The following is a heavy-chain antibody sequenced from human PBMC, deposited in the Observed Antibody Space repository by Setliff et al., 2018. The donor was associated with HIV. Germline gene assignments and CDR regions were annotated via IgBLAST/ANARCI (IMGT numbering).Heavy chain of an antibody. CDR2: IYSGGST. CDR1: GGPIGGYY. D-gene: IGHD3-10*01. CDR3: ARVRSYGSAYDAFDV. Sequence: SETLSLTCTVSGGPIGGYYWSWIRQPPGTGLEWLGCIYSGGSTNYNPSLESRVTISLDTSKNQFSLRLTSVTAADTAVYYCARVRSYGSAYDAFDVWGPGTMVTVSS. J-gene: IGHJ3*01. V-gene: IGHV4-4*08.